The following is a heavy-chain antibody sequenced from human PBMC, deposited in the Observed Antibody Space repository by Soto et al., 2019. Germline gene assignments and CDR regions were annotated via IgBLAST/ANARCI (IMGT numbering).Heavy chain of an antibody. CDR2: INPSGGST. J-gene: IGHJ4*02. CDR3: ARDGIGFYYDSSGYPFDY. Sequence: GASVKVSCKASGYTFTSYYMHWVRQAPGQGLEWMGIINPSGGSTSYAQKFQGRVTMTRDTSTSTVYMELSSLRSEDTAVYYCARDGIGFYYDSSGYPFDYWGQGTLVTV. V-gene: IGHV1-46*01. D-gene: IGHD3-22*01. CDR1: GYTFTSYY.